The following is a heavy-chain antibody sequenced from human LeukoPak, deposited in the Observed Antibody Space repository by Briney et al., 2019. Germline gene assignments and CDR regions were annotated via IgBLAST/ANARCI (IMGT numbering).Heavy chain of an antibody. CDR1: GFSLSSYA. J-gene: IGHJ6*02. V-gene: IGHV3-43*02. D-gene: IGHD2-15*01. Sequence: GGSLRLSCVGSGFSLSSYAMHWVRQAPGKGLEWVSLISGDGGSTYYADSVKGRFTISGDNSKNSLYLQMNSLRTEDTALYYCAKSSDTAMVKGIVVVVAANYGMDVWGQGTTVTVSS. CDR3: AKSSDTAMVKGIVVVVAANYGMDV. CDR2: ISGDGGST.